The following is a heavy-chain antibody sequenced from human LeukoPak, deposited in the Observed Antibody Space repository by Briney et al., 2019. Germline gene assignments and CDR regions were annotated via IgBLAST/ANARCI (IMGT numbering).Heavy chain of an antibody. V-gene: IGHV4-34*01. Sequence: SETLSLTCAVYGGSFSGYYWSWIRQPPGKGLEWIGEINHSGSTNYNPSLKSRVTISVDTSKNQFSLKLYSVTAADTAVYYCARHRRGEPIDSWGQGTLVTVSS. CDR2: INHSGST. CDR3: ARHRRGEPIDS. J-gene: IGHJ4*02. CDR1: GGSFSGYY. D-gene: IGHD3-16*01.